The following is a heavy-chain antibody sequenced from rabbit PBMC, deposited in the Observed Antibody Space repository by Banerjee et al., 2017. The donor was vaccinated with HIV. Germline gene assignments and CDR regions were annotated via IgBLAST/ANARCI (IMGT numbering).Heavy chain of an antibody. D-gene: IGHD6-1*01. J-gene: IGHJ3*01. CDR3: ARDYAGFADYGYADGSL. Sequence: QEQLVETGGGLVQPGGSLTLSCKASGFDFSSYYMSWVRQAPGKGLEWIGIIYTGDGSTYYASWVNGRFTISSDNAQNTVDLQMNSLTAADTATYFCARDYAGFADYGYADGSLWGQGTLVTDS. V-gene: IGHV1S47*01. CDR2: IYTGDGST. CDR1: GFDFSSYY.